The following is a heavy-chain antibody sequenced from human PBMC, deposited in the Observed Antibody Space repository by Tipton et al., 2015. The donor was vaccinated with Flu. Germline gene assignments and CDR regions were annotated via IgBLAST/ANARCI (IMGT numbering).Heavy chain of an antibody. J-gene: IGHJ4*02. CDR1: GYTFTNYD. V-gene: IGHV1-8*01. CDR2: MSPNTGNT. CDR3: AGVPPFIVWNEESDY. Sequence: QVQLVQPGAEVRKPGASVTASCWASGYTFTNYDINWVRQATGQGLEWMGWMSPNTGNTGYAQKFQGSVTMTRDTSISTAFMGLSSLRSEDTAVYYCAGVPPFIVWNEESDYWGKGTLVTVSS. D-gene: IGHD1-1*01.